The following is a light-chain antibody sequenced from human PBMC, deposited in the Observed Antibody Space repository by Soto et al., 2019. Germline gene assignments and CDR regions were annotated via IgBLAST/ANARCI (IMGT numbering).Light chain of an antibody. CDR3: SSFTGSNKEV. Sequence: QSVLTQPASVSGSPGQSITISCTGTSSDVGGPNYISWYQQHPGRAPKLMIYDVNHRSSGVSDRFSGSKSGNTASLTISGLQAEDEADYYCSSFTGSNKEVFGGGTKLTGL. CDR1: SSDVGGPNY. J-gene: IGLJ2*01. V-gene: IGLV2-14*03. CDR2: DVN.